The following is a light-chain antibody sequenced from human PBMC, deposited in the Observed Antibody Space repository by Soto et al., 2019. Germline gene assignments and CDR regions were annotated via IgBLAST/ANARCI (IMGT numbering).Light chain of an antibody. CDR1: SSDIGGYNY. V-gene: IGLV2-14*01. CDR3: SSYTSSSTVI. Sequence: QSALTQPASVSESPGQSITISCTGTSSDIGGYNYVSWYQQHPGKAPKLMIYDVSNRPSGISNRFSGSRSGNTASLTISRLQSEDEADYYCSSYTSSSTVIFGGGTKLTVL. CDR2: DVS. J-gene: IGLJ2*01.